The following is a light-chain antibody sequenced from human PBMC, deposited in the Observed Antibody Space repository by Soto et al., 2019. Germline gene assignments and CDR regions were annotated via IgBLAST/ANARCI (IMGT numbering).Light chain of an antibody. CDR3: QQYKSYPWT. CDR1: QTISGW. J-gene: IGKJ1*01. V-gene: IGKV1-5*01. Sequence: DIQMTQSPSTLSASVGDGVTITCRASQTISGWLAWYQQRPGKAPKLLISDASSLRSGVPSRFSGSGSGTEFTLTFSSLQLDDFGSYYCQQYKSYPWTFGHGTTVEV. CDR2: DAS.